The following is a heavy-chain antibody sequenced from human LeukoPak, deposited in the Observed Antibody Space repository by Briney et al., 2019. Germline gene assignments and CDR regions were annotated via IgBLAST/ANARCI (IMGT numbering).Heavy chain of an antibody. CDR2: ISGTGGST. CDR1: GFTFGSFA. V-gene: IGHV3-23*01. D-gene: IGHD2-15*01. CDR3: AKEGRLLPLC. Sequence: GGSLRLSCAASGFTFGSFAMNWVRQAPGEGLEWVSAISGTGGSTYYADSVKGRFTISRDSSKNTLYLQMNSLRAEDTAVYHCAKEGRLLPLCWGQGTLVTVSS. J-gene: IGHJ4*02.